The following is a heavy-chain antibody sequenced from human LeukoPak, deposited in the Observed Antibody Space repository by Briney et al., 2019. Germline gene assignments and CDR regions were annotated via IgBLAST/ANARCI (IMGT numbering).Heavy chain of an antibody. CDR3: ARVGYNYGYDY. D-gene: IGHD5-18*01. CDR2: IGTTGDT. CDR1: GFTFSSYD. Sequence: GVSLRLSCAASGFTFSSYDMHWVRQATGKGLEFVSGIGTTGDTYYQGSVKGRFSISRENAKNSLYLQMNSLRAGDTAVYYCARVGYNYGYDYWGQGTLVTVSS. V-gene: IGHV3-13*01. J-gene: IGHJ4*02.